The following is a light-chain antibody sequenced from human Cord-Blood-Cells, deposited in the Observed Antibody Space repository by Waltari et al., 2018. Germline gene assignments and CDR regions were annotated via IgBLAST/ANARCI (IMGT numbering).Light chain of an antibody. CDR2: AAF. V-gene: IGKV1-12*01. CDR3: QQANSFPLT. J-gene: IGKJ4*01. CDR1: QGISSG. Sequence: DIQMTQSPSSVSASVGDRVTITCRASQGISSGLAWSQQKTGKAPKLLISAAFSLQSGVPSRCIGSGAGTDFTLTISSLQPEDFATYYCQQANSFPLTFGGGTKLEIK.